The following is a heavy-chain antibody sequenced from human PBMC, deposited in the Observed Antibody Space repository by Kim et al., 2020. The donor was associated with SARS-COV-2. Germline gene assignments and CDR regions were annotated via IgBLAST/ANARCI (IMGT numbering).Heavy chain of an antibody. CDR3: ARTSYVSGLFFDF. J-gene: IGHJ4*02. D-gene: IGHD6-25*01. Sequence: RYSPSFQGLVTISADKSIRTAYLQWDSLKASDTAMYYCARTSYVSGLFFDFWGQGTLVTVSS. V-gene: IGHV5-51*01.